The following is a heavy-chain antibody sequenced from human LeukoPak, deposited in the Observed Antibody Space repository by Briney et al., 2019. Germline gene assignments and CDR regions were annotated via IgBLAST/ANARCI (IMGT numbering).Heavy chain of an antibody. V-gene: IGHV4-59*01. Sequence: SETLSLTCTVSGGSMTNYFWNWIRQSPGEGLEWIGYVYNRGNTKYNPSLKSRLTISLDATKDQFSLKLRSVTAADTAVYYCARLAADTTAFDHWGQGTLVTVSS. D-gene: IGHD6-13*01. J-gene: IGHJ4*02. CDR1: GGSMTNYF. CDR2: VYNRGNT. CDR3: ARLAADTTAFDH.